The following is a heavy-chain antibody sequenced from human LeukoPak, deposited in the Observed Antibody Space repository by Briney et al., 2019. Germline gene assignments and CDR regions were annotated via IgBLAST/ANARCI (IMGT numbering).Heavy chain of an antibody. CDR2: FDLGAGET. D-gene: IGHD5-12*01. CDR3: AAGDTWHLLDY. CDR1: GYTLTELS. Sequence: ASVRASCKVSGYTLTELSMHWVRQAPGKGLEWMGGFDLGAGETIFAQKFQGRVTMTEDTSTDTAYMELRSLTSEDAAVYYCAAGDTWHLLDYWGQGTLVTVSS. V-gene: IGHV1-24*01. J-gene: IGHJ4*02.